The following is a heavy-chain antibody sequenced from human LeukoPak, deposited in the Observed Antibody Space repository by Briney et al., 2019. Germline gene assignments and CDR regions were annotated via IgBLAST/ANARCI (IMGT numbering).Heavy chain of an antibody. CDR2: IYYSGST. V-gene: IGHV4-31*03. Sequence: PSETLSLTCTVSGGSISSGGYYWSWIRQHPGKGLEWIGYIYYSGSTYYNPSLKSRVTISVDTSKNQFSLKLSSVTAADTAVYYCARSYYGEEEVNWFDPWGQGTLVTVSS. CDR1: GGSISSGGYY. D-gene: IGHD2/OR15-2a*01. CDR3: ARSYYGEEEVNWFDP. J-gene: IGHJ5*02.